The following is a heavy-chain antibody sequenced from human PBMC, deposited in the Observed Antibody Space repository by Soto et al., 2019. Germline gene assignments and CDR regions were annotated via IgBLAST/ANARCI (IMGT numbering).Heavy chain of an antibody. CDR2: IYHSGST. CDR3: ARPLYSYGPMDV. Sequence: SETLSLTCAVSGCSISSGGYSWSWIRQPPGKGLEWIGYIYHSGSTYYNPSLKSRVTISVDTSKNQFSLKLSSVTAADTAVYYCARPLYSYGPMDVWGQGTTVTVSS. J-gene: IGHJ6*02. CDR1: GCSISSGGYS. D-gene: IGHD5-18*01. V-gene: IGHV4-30-2*02.